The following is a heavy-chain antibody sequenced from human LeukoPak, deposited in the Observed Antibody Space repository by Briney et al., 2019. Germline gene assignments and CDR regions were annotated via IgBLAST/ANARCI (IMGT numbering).Heavy chain of an antibody. V-gene: IGHV4-34*01. CDR3: AQGHDYGDYLNWFDP. Sequence: SETLSLPCAVYGGSFSDYYWSWIRRPPGKGLEWIGEINHSGSTNYNPSLKSRVTISVDTSKNQFSLKLSSVTAADTAVYYCAQGHDYGDYLNWFDPWGQGTLVTVSS. J-gene: IGHJ5*02. D-gene: IGHD4-17*01. CDR1: GGSFSDYY. CDR2: INHSGST.